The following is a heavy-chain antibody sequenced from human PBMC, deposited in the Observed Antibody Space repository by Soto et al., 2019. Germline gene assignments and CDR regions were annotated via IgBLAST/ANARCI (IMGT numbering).Heavy chain of an antibody. CDR1: GFTFSGSA. CDR3: TRTTVTYYYGMDV. Sequence: EVQLVESGGGLVQPGGSLKLSCAASGFTFSGSAMHWVRQASGKGREWVGRIRSKANSYATAYAASVKGRFTISRDDSKNTAYLQMNSLKTEDTAVYYCTRTTVTYYYGMDVWGQGTTVTVSS. J-gene: IGHJ6*02. D-gene: IGHD4-4*01. V-gene: IGHV3-73*02. CDR2: IRSKANSYAT.